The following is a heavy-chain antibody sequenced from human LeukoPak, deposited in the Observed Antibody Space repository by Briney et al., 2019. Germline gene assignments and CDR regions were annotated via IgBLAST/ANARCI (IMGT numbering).Heavy chain of an antibody. CDR3: ARGELYDSSGYYYVGRMDY. Sequence: ASVKVSCKASGYTFTGYYMHWVRQAPGQGLEWMGWISAYNGNTNYAQKLQGRVTMTTDTSTSTAYMELRSLRSDDTAVYYCARGELYDSSGYYYVGRMDYWGQGTLVTVSS. V-gene: IGHV1-18*04. D-gene: IGHD3-22*01. CDR1: GYTFTGYY. CDR2: ISAYNGNT. J-gene: IGHJ4*02.